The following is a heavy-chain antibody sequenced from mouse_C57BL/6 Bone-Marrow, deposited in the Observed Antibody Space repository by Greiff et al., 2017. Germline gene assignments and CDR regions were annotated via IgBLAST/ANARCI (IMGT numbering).Heavy chain of an antibody. CDR3: ARSSSTMVGAY. CDR1: GYTFTSYW. V-gene: IGHV1-69*01. D-gene: IGHD2-1*01. Sequence: QVQLQQPGAELVMPGASVKLSCKASGYTFTSYWMHWVKQRPGQGLEWIGELDPSDSYTNYNQKFKGKSTLTVDKSSSTAYMQLSSLTSEDSAVYDCARSSSTMVGAYWGQGTLVTVSA. J-gene: IGHJ3*01. CDR2: LDPSDSYT.